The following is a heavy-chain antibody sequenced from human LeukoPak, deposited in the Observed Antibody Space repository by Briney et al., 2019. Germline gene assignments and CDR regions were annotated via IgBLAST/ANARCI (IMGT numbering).Heavy chain of an antibody. Sequence: GGSLRLSCAASGFTFSSYEMNWVRQAPGKGLEWVSYISSSGSTIYYADSVKGRFTISRDNAKNSLYLQMNSLRAEDTAVYYCARRFGSARDDYMDVWGKGTTVTVSS. CDR3: ARRFGSARDDYMDV. D-gene: IGHD3-16*01. V-gene: IGHV3-48*03. J-gene: IGHJ6*03. CDR1: GFTFSSYE. CDR2: ISSSGSTI.